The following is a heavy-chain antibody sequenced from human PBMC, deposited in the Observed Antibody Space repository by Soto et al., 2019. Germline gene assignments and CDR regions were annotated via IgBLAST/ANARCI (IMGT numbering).Heavy chain of an antibody. D-gene: IGHD4-4*01. J-gene: IGHJ6*02. Sequence: GGSLRLSCAASGFTFSSYGMHWVRQAPGKGLEWVVVISYDGSNKYYADSVKGRFTISRDNSKNTLYLQMNSLRAEDTAVYYCAKSNSKDGMDVWGQGTTVTVSS. CDR2: ISYDGSNK. CDR1: GFTFSSYG. CDR3: AKSNSKDGMDV. V-gene: IGHV3-30*18.